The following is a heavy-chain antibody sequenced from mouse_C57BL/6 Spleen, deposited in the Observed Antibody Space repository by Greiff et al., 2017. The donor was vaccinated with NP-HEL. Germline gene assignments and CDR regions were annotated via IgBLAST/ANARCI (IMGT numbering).Heavy chain of an antibody. CDR2: ISNGGGST. CDR1: GFTFSDYY. CDR3: ARRLITTVVRYAMDY. V-gene: IGHV5-12*01. Sequence: EVTLVESGGGLVQPGGSLKLSCAASGFTFSDYYMYWVRQTPAKRLEWVAYISNGGGSTYYPDTVKGRFTISRDNAKKTLYLQMSRLKSEDTAMYYCARRLITTVVRYAMDYWGQGTSVTVSS. D-gene: IGHD1-1*01. J-gene: IGHJ4*01.